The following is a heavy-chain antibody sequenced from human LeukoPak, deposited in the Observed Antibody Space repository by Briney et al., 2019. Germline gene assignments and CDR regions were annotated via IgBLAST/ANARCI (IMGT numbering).Heavy chain of an antibody. D-gene: IGHD4-17*01. V-gene: IGHV1-58*01. J-gene: IGHJ3*02. CDR3: AAARSLYGDHDAFDI. Sequence: GASVKVSCKASGFTFTSSAVQWVRQARGQRLEWIGWIVVGSGNTNYAQKFQERVTITRDMSTSTAYMELSSLRPEDTAVYYCAAARSLYGDHDAFDIWGQGTMVTVSS. CDR2: IVVGSGNT. CDR1: GFTFTSSA.